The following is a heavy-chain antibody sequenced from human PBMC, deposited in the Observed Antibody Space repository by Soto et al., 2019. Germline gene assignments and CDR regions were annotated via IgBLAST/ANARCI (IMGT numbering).Heavy chain of an antibody. J-gene: IGHJ4*02. CDR3: ARDPTNDYGDDTFDY. D-gene: IGHD4-17*01. CDR2: INPITGGT. V-gene: IGHV1-2*02. Sequence: ASVKVSCKASGYTFTSYYIHWVRQAPGQGLEWMGWINPITGGTNYAPKFQGRVTMTRDTSITTAYMELSRLRSDDTAVYYCARDPTNDYGDDTFDYWGQGTKVTVSS. CDR1: GYTFTSYY.